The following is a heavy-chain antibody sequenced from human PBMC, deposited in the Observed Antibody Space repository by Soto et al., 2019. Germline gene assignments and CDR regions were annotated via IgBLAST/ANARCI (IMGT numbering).Heavy chain of an antibody. V-gene: IGHV3-30-3*01. CDR1: GFTFSSYW. D-gene: IGHD6-19*01. CDR2: ISYDESNK. Sequence: GGSLRLSCAASGFTFSSYWMSWVRQAPGKGLEWVALISYDESNKYSADSVKGRFTISRDNSKNTLYLQMSSLTAEDTAVYYCARDKYTSGWYYFDYWGHGTLVTVSS. CDR3: ARDKYTSGWYYFDY. J-gene: IGHJ4*03.